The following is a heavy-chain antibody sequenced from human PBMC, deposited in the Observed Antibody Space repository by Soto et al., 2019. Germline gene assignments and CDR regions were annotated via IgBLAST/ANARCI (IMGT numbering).Heavy chain of an antibody. CDR3: ARDTMYYYYYGMDV. Sequence: QVQLQESGPGLVKPSETLSLTCTVSGGSVNSGSYYWSWIRQPQGKGLEWIGYIYYSGSTNYNPSLKSRVTISVDTSKNQFSLKLSSVTAADTAVYYCARDTMYYYYYGMDVWGQGTTVTVSS. CDR1: GGSVNSGSYY. J-gene: IGHJ6*02. CDR2: IYYSGST. D-gene: IGHD2-2*01. V-gene: IGHV4-61*01.